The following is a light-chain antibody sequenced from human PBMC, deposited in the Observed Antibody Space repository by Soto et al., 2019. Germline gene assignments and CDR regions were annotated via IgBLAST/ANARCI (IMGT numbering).Light chain of an antibody. CDR1: QSVGSS. J-gene: IGKJ4*01. Sequence: EIVFTQSPAALSLSPGEGATLSFRASQSVGSSLAWYQQMPGQAPRLLIGGASRRATGVPDRFTGSGSGTDFYLTIDRLEPEDAAMYYCQQYATSPRTFGGGTKV. V-gene: IGKV3-20*01. CDR2: GAS. CDR3: QQYATSPRT.